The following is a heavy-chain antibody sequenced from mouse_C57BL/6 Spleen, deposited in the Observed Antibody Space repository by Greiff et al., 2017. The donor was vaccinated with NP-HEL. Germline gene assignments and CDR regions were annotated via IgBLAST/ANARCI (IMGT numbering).Heavy chain of an antibody. Sequence: QVQLQQSGAELVRPGASVTLSCKASGYTFTDYEMHWVKQTPVHGLEWIGAIDPETGGTAYNQKFKGKAILTADKSSSTAYMELRSLTSEDSAVYYCTRLGDYDRFAYWGQGTLVTVSA. D-gene: IGHD2-4*01. CDR1: GYTFTDYE. CDR2: IDPETGGT. J-gene: IGHJ3*01. CDR3: TRLGDYDRFAY. V-gene: IGHV1-15*01.